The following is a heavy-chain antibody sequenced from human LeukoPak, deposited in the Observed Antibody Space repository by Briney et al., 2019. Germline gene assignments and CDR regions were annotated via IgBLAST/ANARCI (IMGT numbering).Heavy chain of an antibody. Sequence: SETLSLTCTVSGGSISSSSYYWGWIRQPPGKGLEWIGSIYYSGSTYYNPSLKSRVTISVDTSKNQFSLKLSSVTAADTAVYYCARHADEWLPQRGYSYGPYYYYMDVWGKGTTVTIS. D-gene: IGHD5-18*01. CDR2: IYYSGST. J-gene: IGHJ6*03. CDR3: ARHADEWLPQRGYSYGPYYYYMDV. CDR1: GGSISSSSYY. V-gene: IGHV4-39*01.